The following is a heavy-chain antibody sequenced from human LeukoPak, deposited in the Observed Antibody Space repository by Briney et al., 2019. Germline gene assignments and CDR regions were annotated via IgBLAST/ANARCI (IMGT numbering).Heavy chain of an antibody. Sequence: ASVKVSCKASGYTFTGYYMHWVRQAPGQGLEWMGWIKPNSGGTNYAQKFQGRVTMTRDTSISTAYMELSRLRSDDTAVYCCARAGSGSDYFDYWGQGTLVTVSS. V-gene: IGHV1-2*02. J-gene: IGHJ4*02. CDR3: ARAGSGSDYFDY. CDR1: GYTFTGYY. CDR2: IKPNSGGT. D-gene: IGHD3-10*01.